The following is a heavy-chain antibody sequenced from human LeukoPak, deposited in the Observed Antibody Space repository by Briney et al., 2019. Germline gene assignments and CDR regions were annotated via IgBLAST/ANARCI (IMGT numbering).Heavy chain of an antibody. CDR3: SRSVARGSRQHQFDY. V-gene: IGHV1-8*01. CDR1: GYSFTTND. CDR2: INPNSGNT. D-gene: IGHD3-10*01. Sequence: GASVKVSCKASGYSFTTNDINWVRQATGQGLEWLGWINPNSGNTGYAQKFQGRVTITRNTSIITAYMELSSLRSEDTGVYYGSRSVARGSRQHQFDYWGQGTLVTVSS. J-gene: IGHJ4*02.